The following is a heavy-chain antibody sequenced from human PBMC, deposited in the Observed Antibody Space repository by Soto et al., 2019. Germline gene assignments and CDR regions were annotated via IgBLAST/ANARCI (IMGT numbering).Heavy chain of an antibody. J-gene: IGHJ6*02. Sequence: QLQLQESGPGLVTPSETLSLTCAVSGGSISSSIYFWGWIRQPPGEGMEWIGSMYYSGTTSYNPSLKTPISISIDTANNQFSLRLSSVTAADTAVYYCARHGRGNDVVKYYYYGMDVWGQGTTVTVSS. CDR2: MYYSGTT. V-gene: IGHV4-39*01. CDR1: GGSISSSIYF. CDR3: ARHGRGNDVVKYYYYGMDV. D-gene: IGHD2-15*01.